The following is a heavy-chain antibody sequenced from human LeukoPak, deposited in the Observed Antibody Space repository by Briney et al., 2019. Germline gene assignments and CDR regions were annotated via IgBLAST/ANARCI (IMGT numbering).Heavy chain of an antibody. V-gene: IGHV4-59*08. D-gene: IGHD7-27*01. CDR1: GGSISSYY. J-gene: IGHJ6*02. CDR2: IYYSGCT. Sequence: SETLSLTCTVSGGSISSYYWSWIRQPPGKGLEWIGYIYYSGCTNYNPSLKSRVTISVDTSKNQFSLKLSSVTAADTAVYYCARGPQWGNYYYYGMDVRGQGTTVTVSS. CDR3: ARGPQWGNYYYYGMDV.